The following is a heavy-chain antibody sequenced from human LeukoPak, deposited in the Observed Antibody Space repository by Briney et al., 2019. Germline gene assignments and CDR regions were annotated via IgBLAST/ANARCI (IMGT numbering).Heavy chain of an antibody. Sequence: SVKVSCKASGGTFSSYAISWVRQAPGQGLEWMGRIIPILGIANYAQKFQGRVTITADKSTSTAYMELSSLRSEDTAVYYCARDQGIRRGDFDYWGQGTLVTVSS. V-gene: IGHV1-69*04. CDR1: GGTFSSYA. J-gene: IGHJ4*02. CDR2: IIPILGIA. D-gene: IGHD6-13*01. CDR3: ARDQGIRRGDFDY.